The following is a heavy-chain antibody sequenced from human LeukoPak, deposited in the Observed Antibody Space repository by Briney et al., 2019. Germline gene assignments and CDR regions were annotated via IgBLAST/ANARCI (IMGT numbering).Heavy chain of an antibody. Sequence: SETLSLTCTVSGGSISSYYWSWIRQPPGKGLEWIGYIYYTGSTNYNPSLKSRVTISVDTSKNQFSLRLRSVTAADTAVYYCARSEVCSSTSCYAPDYWGQGTLVTASS. D-gene: IGHD2-2*01. V-gene: IGHV4-59*01. CDR2: IYYTGST. CDR3: ARSEVCSSTSCYAPDY. J-gene: IGHJ4*02. CDR1: GGSISSYY.